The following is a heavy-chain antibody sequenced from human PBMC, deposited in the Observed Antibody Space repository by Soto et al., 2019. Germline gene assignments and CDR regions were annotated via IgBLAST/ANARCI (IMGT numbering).Heavy chain of an antibody. Sequence: EVQLVESGGGLGQPGGSLKLSCAASGFSFSDSAVHWVRQASGKGLEWVGRIRSKPKSYATEYGASGKGRFTISRDDSKKMAYLQMSSLKIEDTAVYYCVGDSTTSDYWGQGTLVTVSS. CDR2: IRSKPKSYAT. V-gene: IGHV3-73*01. CDR1: GFSFSDSA. D-gene: IGHD4-17*01. CDR3: VGDSTTSDY. J-gene: IGHJ4*02.